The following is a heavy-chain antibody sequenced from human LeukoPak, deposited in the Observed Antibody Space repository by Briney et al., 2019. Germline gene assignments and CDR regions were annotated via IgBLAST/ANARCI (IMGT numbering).Heavy chain of an antibody. Sequence: PSETLSLTCTVSGVSISSYYWSWIRQPAGKGLEWIGRIHTSGSTSYNPSLKSRVTMSVDTSKNQFSLKLSSVTAADTAVYYCARSRPRIKTSRLYAFDIWGQGTMVTVSS. CDR3: ARSRPRIKTSRLYAFDI. CDR1: GVSISSYY. J-gene: IGHJ3*02. CDR2: IHTSGST. D-gene: IGHD2/OR15-2a*01. V-gene: IGHV4-4*07.